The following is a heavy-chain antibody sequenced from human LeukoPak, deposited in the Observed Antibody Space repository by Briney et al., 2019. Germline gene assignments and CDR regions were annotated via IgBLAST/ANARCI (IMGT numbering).Heavy chain of an antibody. CDR2: INHSGST. CDR1: GGSFSGYY. D-gene: IGHD2-21*02. J-gene: IGHJ4*02. V-gene: IGHV4-34*01. Sequence: SETLSLTCAVYGGSFSGYYWSWIRQPPGKGLEWIGEINHSGSTNYNPSLKSRVTISVDTSKNQFSLKLSSVTAADTAVYYCARILSYCGGDCYLDYWGQGTLVTVSS. CDR3: ARILSYCGGDCYLDY.